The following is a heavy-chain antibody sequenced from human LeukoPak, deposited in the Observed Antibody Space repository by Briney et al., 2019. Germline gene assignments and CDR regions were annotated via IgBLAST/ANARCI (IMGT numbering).Heavy chain of an antibody. J-gene: IGHJ4*02. V-gene: IGHV1-69*05. Sequence: ASVTVSCKASGGTFNSYAISWVRQAPGQGLEWMGGIIPIFGTANYAQKLQGRVTMTTDTSTSTAYMELGSLRSDDTAVYYCARGKVSLPRYYFDYWGQGTLVTVSS. D-gene: IGHD3-16*02. CDR1: GGTFNSYA. CDR2: IIPIFGTA. CDR3: ARGKVSLPRYYFDY.